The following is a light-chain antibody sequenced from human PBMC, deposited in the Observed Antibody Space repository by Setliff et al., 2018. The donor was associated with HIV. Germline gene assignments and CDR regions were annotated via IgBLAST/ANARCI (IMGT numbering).Light chain of an antibody. CDR3: TSYSSNTTLGI. CDR1: SSDVGGYNY. CDR2: DVS. Sequence: QSVLAQPASVSGSPGQSITISCSGTSSDVGGYNYVSWYQQHPGKAPKLMIYDVSNRPSGVSNRFSGSKSRNTASLTISGLQAEDEADYYCTSYSSNTTLGIFGTGTKVTVL. J-gene: IGLJ1*01. V-gene: IGLV2-14*03.